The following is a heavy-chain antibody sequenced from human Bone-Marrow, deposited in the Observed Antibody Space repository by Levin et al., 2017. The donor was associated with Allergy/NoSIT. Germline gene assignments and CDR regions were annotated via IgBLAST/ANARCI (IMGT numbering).Heavy chain of an antibody. J-gene: IGHJ4*02. Sequence: GESLKISCAASGFTFNSYWMVWVRQAPGKGLEWVANIKPDGSEKYYVDSVKGRFTISRDNAKNSLYLQMNSLRAEDTAVYYCVRDAQRGGDFDYWGQGSLVTVSS. CDR2: IKPDGSEK. CDR3: VRDAQRGGDFDY. CDR1: GFTFNSYW. D-gene: IGHD5-24*01. V-gene: IGHV3-7*04.